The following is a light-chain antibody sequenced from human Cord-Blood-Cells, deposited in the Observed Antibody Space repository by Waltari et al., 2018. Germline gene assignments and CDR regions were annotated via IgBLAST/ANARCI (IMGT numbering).Light chain of an antibody. Sequence: QSALTQPASVSGSPGQSITISCTGTSSDVGGYNYVPWYQQHPGKAPKLMIYDGSHRPSGVSNRFSGSKSGNTASLTISGLQAEDEADYYCSSYTSSSTRVFGGGTKLTVL. V-gene: IGLV2-14*01. CDR3: SSYTSSSTRV. CDR1: SSDVGGYNY. CDR2: DGS. J-gene: IGLJ2*01.